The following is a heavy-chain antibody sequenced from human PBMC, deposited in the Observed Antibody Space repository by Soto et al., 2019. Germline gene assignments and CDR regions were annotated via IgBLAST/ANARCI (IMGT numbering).Heavy chain of an antibody. Sequence: TSETLSLTCTVSGGSIRNGDYYWGWIRQPPGKGLEWIGYVYYSGTTYSHPSLNSRVSISVDTSENQFSLRLTSVTAADTAVYYCVTVNLVGAAYYFDYWGPGTLVTVSS. CDR1: GGSIRNGDYY. D-gene: IGHD1-26*01. CDR3: VTVNLVGAAYYFDY. J-gene: IGHJ4*02. V-gene: IGHV4-30-4*01. CDR2: VYYSGTT.